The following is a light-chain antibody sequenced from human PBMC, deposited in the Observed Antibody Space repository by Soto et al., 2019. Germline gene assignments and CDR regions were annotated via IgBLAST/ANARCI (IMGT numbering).Light chain of an antibody. CDR3: QQRSNWPLT. CDR2: DAS. Sequence: EIVLTQSPATLSLSPGERATLSCRASQSVSSYLAWYQQKPGQAPRLLIYDASNRATGIPARFSGSGSGTDFTLTISSLEPEDFAVYYCQQRSNWPLTLGGGTKVDXK. CDR1: QSVSSY. V-gene: IGKV3-11*01. J-gene: IGKJ4*01.